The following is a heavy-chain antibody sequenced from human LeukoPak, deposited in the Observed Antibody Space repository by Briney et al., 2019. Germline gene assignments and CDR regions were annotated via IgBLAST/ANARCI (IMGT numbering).Heavy chain of an antibody. CDR3: ATYSSLNTREFQY. Sequence: GGSLRLSCEASGLTFSRDWMGWVRQAPGKGLEWVANIRQDGGETYYGDSVKGRFIISRDNAKNSSFLQMNRLRAEDTAVYYCATYSSLNTREFQYWGQGTLVTVSP. D-gene: IGHD3-22*01. J-gene: IGHJ1*01. V-gene: IGHV3-7*01. CDR2: IRQDGGET. CDR1: GLTFSRDW.